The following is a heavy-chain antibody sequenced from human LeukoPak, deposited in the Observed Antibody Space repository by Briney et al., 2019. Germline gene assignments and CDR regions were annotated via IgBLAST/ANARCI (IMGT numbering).Heavy chain of an antibody. CDR2: IYYSGST. Sequence: PSETLSLTCTVSGGSISSSSYYWGWIRQPPGKGLEWIGSIYYSGSTYYNPSLKSRVTISVDTSKNQFSLKLSSVTAADTAVYYCARDVQLRTWGQGTLVTVSS. CDR3: ARDVQLRT. V-gene: IGHV4-39*07. D-gene: IGHD1-7*01. CDR1: GGSISSSSYY. J-gene: IGHJ5*02.